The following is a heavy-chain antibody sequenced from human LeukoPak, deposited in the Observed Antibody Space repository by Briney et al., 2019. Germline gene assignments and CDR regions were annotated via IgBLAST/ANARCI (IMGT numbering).Heavy chain of an antibody. CDR1: GGSISSYY. CDR3: ARVRDYYGSGSYYKPRDRDYGMDV. CDR2: IYYSGST. J-gene: IGHJ6*02. Sequence: SETLSLTCTVSGGSISSYYWSWIRQPPGKGLEWIGYIYYSGSTNYNPSLKSRVTILLDTSKNQFSLKLSSVTAADTAVYYCARVRDYYGSGSYYKPRDRDYGMDVWGQGTTVTVSS. D-gene: IGHD3-10*01. V-gene: IGHV4-59*01.